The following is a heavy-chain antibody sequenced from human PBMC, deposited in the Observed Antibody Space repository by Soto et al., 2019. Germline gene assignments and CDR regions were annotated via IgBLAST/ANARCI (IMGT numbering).Heavy chain of an antibody. J-gene: IGHJ4*02. CDR1: DVSITTTNW. D-gene: IGHD3-22*01. CDR3: GRVVGNYSDSSPTGAFDF. V-gene: IGHV4-4*02. CDR2: IYHSGRT. Sequence: QVQLQESGPGLVKPSGTLSLTCAVSDVSITTTNWWSWVRQPPGKGLEWIGEIYHSGRTFYNPSRKSGVAISVDTSKIQFSLTLNSVAAADTAVYYCGRVVGNYSDSSPTGAFDFWGQGILVTVSS.